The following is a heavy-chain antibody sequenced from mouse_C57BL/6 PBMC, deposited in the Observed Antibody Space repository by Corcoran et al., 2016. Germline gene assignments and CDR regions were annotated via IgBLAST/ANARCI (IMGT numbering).Heavy chain of an antibody. Sequence: QIQLVQSGPELKKPGETVKISCKASGYTFTTYGMSWVKQAPGKGLKWMGWINTYSGVPTYADDFKGRFAFSLETSASTAYLQINNLKNEDTATYFCARHTAQAIAMDYWGQGTSVTVSS. CDR2: INTYSGVP. D-gene: IGHD3-2*02. CDR1: GYTFTTYG. V-gene: IGHV9-3*01. J-gene: IGHJ4*01. CDR3: ARHTAQAIAMDY.